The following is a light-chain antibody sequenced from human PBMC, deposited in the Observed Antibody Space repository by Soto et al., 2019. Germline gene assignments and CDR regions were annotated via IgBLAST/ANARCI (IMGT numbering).Light chain of an antibody. CDR2: GAS. V-gene: IGKV3-20*01. Sequence: EIVLTQSPGTLSLSPGERATLSCRASQSVSRNSLAWYQQQPGQAPRLLIYGASSRATDIPDRFSGSGSGTDFNLIVSRLEPEDFAVYFCQQYGTSPPTFGPGTKVHIK. CDR3: QQYGTSPPT. CDR1: QSVSRNS. J-gene: IGKJ3*01.